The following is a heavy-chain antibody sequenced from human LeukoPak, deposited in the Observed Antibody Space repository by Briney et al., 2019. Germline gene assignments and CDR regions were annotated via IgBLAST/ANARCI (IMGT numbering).Heavy chain of an antibody. Sequence: GGSLRLSCAASGFTFSSYAMSWVRQAPGKGLEWVSAVSGSGGSTYYADSVKSRFTISRDNSKDTLYLQMNSLRAEDTAVYYCAKDLVIVVVRPNYYFDYWGQGTLVTVSS. D-gene: IGHD3-22*01. J-gene: IGHJ4*02. CDR3: AKDLVIVVVRPNYYFDY. CDR2: VSGSGGST. V-gene: IGHV3-23*01. CDR1: GFTFSSYA.